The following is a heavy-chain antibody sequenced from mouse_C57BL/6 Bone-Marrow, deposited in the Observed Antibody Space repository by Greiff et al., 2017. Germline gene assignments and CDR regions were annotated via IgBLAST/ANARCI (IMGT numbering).Heavy chain of an antibody. Sequence: EVNVVESGGGLVKPGGSLKLSCAASGFTFSSYAMSWVRQTPEKRLEWVATISDGGSYTYYPDNVKGRFTISRDNAKNNLYLQMSHLKSEDTAMYYCAREGPSYYGSSPWYFDVWGTGTTVTVSS. D-gene: IGHD1-1*01. J-gene: IGHJ1*03. CDR2: ISDGGSYT. V-gene: IGHV5-4*01. CDR3: AREGPSYYGSSPWYFDV. CDR1: GFTFSSYA.